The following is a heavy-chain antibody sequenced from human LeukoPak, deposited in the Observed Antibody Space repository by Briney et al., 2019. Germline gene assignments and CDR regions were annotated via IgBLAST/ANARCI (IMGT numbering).Heavy chain of an antibody. CDR1: GFDFSNYD. CDR3: ARIGPGTDVYNSFDY. V-gene: IGHV3-21*01. CDR2: ISRGGSYI. J-gene: IGHJ4*02. D-gene: IGHD5-24*01. Sequence: PGGSLRLSCAASGFDFSNYDMTWVRQAPGKGLEYVSSISRGGSYIYSADSVRGRFSISRNNAENSLFLQMNSLRGEDTAVYYCARIGPGTDVYNSFDYWGQGTLVAVSS.